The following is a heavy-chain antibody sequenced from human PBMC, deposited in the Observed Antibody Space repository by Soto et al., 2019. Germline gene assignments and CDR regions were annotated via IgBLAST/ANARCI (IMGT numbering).Heavy chain of an antibody. CDR3: ARGRDGDY. D-gene: IGHD6-6*01. J-gene: IGHJ4*02. CDR1: GYAFTTYG. V-gene: IGHV1-18*01. CDR2: ISAHNGNT. Sequence: QVHLVQSGAEVKKPGASVKVSCKGSGYAFTTYGITWVRQAPGQGLEWMGWISAHNGNTTYAQKLQGRVTVTRDTSTSTAYMELRSLRSDDTDVYYCARGRDGDYWGQGALVTVSS.